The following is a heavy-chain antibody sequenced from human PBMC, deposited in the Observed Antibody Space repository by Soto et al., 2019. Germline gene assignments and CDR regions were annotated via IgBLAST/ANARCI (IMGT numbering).Heavy chain of an antibody. CDR3: AKSLRTAAFDY. CDR2: ISSTGSST. J-gene: IGHJ4*02. CDR1: GFTFSNYA. Sequence: EVQLLESGGGLVQRGGSLRLSCAASGFTFSNYAMTWVHQAPGKGLEWVSLISSTGSSTYYADSVKGRFTISRDNSKNTLSLQINSLRAEDTAVYYCAKSLRTAAFDYWGQGALVTVFS. D-gene: IGHD1-1*01. V-gene: IGHV3-23*01.